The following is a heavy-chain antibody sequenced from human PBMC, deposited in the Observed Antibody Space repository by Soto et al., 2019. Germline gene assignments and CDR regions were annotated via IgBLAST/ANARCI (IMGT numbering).Heavy chain of an antibody. Sequence: PSETLSLTCTVSGGSISSYYWSWIRQPPGKGLEWIGYIYYSGSTNYNPSLKSRVTISVDTSKNQFSLKLSSVTAADTAVYYCARNRVWGSYRYYLDYWGQGTLVTVSS. CDR2: IYYSGST. D-gene: IGHD3-16*02. J-gene: IGHJ4*02. CDR1: GGSISSYY. CDR3: ARNRVWGSYRYYLDY. V-gene: IGHV4-59*01.